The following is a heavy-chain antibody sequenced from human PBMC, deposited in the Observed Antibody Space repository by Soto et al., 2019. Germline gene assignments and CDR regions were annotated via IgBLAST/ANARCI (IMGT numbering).Heavy chain of an antibody. CDR3: AKDRSYGGNKYYFDY. CDR2: ISWNSGSI. D-gene: IGHD4-17*01. Sequence: GGSLRLSCAASGFTFDDYAMHWVRQAPGKGLEWVSGISWNSGSIGYADSVKGRFTISRDNAKNSLYLQMNSLRAEDTALYYCAKDRSYGGNKYYFDYWGQGTLVTVSS. J-gene: IGHJ4*02. V-gene: IGHV3-9*01. CDR1: GFTFDDYA.